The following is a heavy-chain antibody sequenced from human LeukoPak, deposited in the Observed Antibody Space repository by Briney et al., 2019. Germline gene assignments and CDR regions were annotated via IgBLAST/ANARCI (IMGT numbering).Heavy chain of an antibody. Sequence: ASVKVSCKASGYTFTGYYMHWVRQAPGQRLEWMGWINPNSGGTNYAQKFQGRVTMTRDTSISTAYMELSRLRSDDTAVYYCARAAAGTYEDWFDPWGQGTLVTVSS. D-gene: IGHD6-13*01. CDR3: ARAAAGTYEDWFDP. CDR2: INPNSGGT. CDR1: GYTFTGYY. V-gene: IGHV1-2*02. J-gene: IGHJ5*02.